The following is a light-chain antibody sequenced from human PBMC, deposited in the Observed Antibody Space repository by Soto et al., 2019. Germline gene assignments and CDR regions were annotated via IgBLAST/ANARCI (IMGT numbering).Light chain of an antibody. CDR3: ATWDDSLSGVV. V-gene: IGLV1-47*02. CDR1: SSNIGNNY. CDR2: GNN. J-gene: IGLJ2*01. Sequence: QSVLTQPPSASGTPGQRVTISCFGSSSNIGNNYVYWYQHLPGTAPKLIIYGNNMRPSGVPDRLSGSKSDTSASLAISGLRAEDEADYYCATWDDSLSGVVFGGGTKVTVL.